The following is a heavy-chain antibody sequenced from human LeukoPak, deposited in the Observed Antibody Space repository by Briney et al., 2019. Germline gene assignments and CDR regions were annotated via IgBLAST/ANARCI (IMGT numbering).Heavy chain of an antibody. J-gene: IGHJ5*02. CDR3: ASEYSSSWYYWFDP. D-gene: IGHD6-13*01. CDR1: GFTFSSYE. V-gene: IGHV3-48*03. CDR2: ISSSGSTI. Sequence: PGRSLRLSCAASGFTFSSYEMNWVRQAPGKGLEWVSYISSSGSTIYYADSVKGRFTISRDNAKNSLYLQMNSLRAEDTAVYYCASEYSSSWYYWFDPWGQGTLVTVSS.